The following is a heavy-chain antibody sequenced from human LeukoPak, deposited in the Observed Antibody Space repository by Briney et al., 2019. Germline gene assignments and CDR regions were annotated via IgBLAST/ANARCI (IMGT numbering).Heavy chain of an antibody. CDR1: GGSISSYY. J-gene: IGHJ4*02. CDR2: TYYSGTT. V-gene: IGHV4-59*01. Sequence: PSETLSLTCTVAGGSISSYYWSWIRQPPGKEREWMGYTYYSGTTNYNPSLKRRVTISVETSRTQFSLKRSPLTAATTAFYYGGRGRGGYSYGPLPYYFDYWGQGTLVTVSS. D-gene: IGHD5-18*01. CDR3: GRGRGGYSYGPLPYYFDY.